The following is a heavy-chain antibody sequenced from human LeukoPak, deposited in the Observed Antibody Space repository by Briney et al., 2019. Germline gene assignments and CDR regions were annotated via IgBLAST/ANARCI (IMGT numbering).Heavy chain of an antibody. D-gene: IGHD6-19*01. Sequence: SETLSLTCAVSGGSISSSNWWSWVRQPPGKGLEWIGEIYHSGSTNYNPSLKSRVTISVDKSKNQFSLKLSSVTAADTAVYYCARIVWLPKGGLYYFDYWGQGTLVTVFS. J-gene: IGHJ4*02. V-gene: IGHV4-4*02. CDR1: GGSISSSNW. CDR2: IYHSGST. CDR3: ARIVWLPKGGLYYFDY.